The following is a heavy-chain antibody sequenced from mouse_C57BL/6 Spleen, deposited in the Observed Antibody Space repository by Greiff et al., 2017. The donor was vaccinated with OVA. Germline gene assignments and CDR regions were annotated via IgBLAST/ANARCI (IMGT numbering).Heavy chain of an antibody. CDR2: ISDGGSYT. V-gene: IGHV5-4*03. Sequence: EVMLVESGGGLVKPGGSLKLSCAASGFTFSSYAMSWVRQTPEKRLEWVATISDGGSYTYYPDNVKGRFTISRDNAKNNLYLQMSHLKSEDTAMYYCARATLGSSGYVARFAYWGQGTLVTVSA. CDR1: GFTFSSYA. CDR3: ARATLGSSGYVARFAY. J-gene: IGHJ3*01. D-gene: IGHD3-2*02.